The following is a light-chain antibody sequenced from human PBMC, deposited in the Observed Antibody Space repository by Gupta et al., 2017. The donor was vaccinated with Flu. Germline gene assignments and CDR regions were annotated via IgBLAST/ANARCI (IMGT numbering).Light chain of an antibody. J-gene: IGKJ1*01. Sequence: EIVLTQSPATLSVYPGERATLPCRASQSVGNTIAWYQQKPGQTPKVLVYDASTRATGIPARFSGSGSGTEFTLTISSLQSEDFAVYYCQQYNKWPQTFGQGTKVEVK. CDR1: QSVGNT. V-gene: IGKV3-15*01. CDR3: QQYNKWPQT. CDR2: DAS.